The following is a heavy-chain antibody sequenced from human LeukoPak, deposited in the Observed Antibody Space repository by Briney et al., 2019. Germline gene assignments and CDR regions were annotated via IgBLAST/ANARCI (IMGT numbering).Heavy chain of an antibody. V-gene: IGHV3-30*18. Sequence: GGSLRLSCAASGFTFSSYGMHWVRQAPGKGLEWVAVISYDGSNKYYADSVKGRFTISRDNSKNTLYLQMNSLRAEDTAVYYCAKDGESGSYYWFDPWGQGTLVTVSS. CDR3: AKDGESGSYYWFDP. D-gene: IGHD1-26*01. CDR2: ISYDGSNK. J-gene: IGHJ5*02. CDR1: GFTFSSYG.